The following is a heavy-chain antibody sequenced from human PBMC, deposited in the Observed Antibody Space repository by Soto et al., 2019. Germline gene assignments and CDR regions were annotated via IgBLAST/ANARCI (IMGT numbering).Heavy chain of an antibody. J-gene: IGHJ1*01. CDR3: VKDESINWYSGHFRH. D-gene: IGHD6-13*01. Sequence: GESLRLSCTASGFTFDDYAMHWVRQVPGKGLEWVSGINWNSGSIGYGDSVKGRFAISRDNAKNSLHLQMNSLSAEDTAFYYCVKDESINWYSGHFRHWGQGTLVTVS. CDR1: GFTFDDYA. CDR2: INWNSGSI. V-gene: IGHV3-9*01.